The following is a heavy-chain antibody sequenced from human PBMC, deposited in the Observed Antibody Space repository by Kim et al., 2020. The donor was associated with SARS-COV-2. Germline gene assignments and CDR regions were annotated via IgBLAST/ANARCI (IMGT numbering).Heavy chain of an antibody. D-gene: IGHD3-10*01. J-gene: IGHJ6*02. V-gene: IGHV1-69*13. CDR1: GGTFSSYA. CDR2: IIPIFGTA. Sequence: SVKVSCKASGGTFSSYAISWVRQAPGQGLEWMGGIIPIFGTANYAQKFQGRVTITADESTSTAYMELSSLRSEDTAVYYCARDRDMVRGVSYYYYGMDVWGQGTTVTVSS. CDR3: ARDRDMVRGVSYYYYGMDV.